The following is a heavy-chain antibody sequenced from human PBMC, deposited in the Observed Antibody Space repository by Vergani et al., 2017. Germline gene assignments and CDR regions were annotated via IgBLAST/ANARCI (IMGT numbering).Heavy chain of an antibody. J-gene: IGHJ4*02. CDR2: IRIDGSEQ. CDR1: GFTFSDYS. V-gene: IGHV3-30*02. CDR3: ARDEKRGYYASDLPY. Sequence: QVQLVESGGGVVQPGGSLRLSCAASGFTFSDYSVHWVRQAPGKGLEWVAFIRIDGSEQYYADSVKGRFTVSRDNSKYTLYLQIHSLRPEDTALYYCARDEKRGYYASDLPYWCQGTLVTVSS. D-gene: IGHD3-3*01.